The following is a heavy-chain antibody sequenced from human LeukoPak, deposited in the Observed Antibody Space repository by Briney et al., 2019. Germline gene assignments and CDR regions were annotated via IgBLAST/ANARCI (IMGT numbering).Heavy chain of an antibody. CDR3: ARGRSDYYLDS. Sequence: GGSLRLSCAASAFSFSDYWMTWVRQAPGKGLHWVAHIKRDGSEEYYVDSVKGRFTISRDNAKTSLYLQMNSLRAEDTAVYYCARGRSDYYLDSWGQGTLVTVSS. CDR2: IKRDGSEE. CDR1: AFSFSDYW. J-gene: IGHJ4*02. D-gene: IGHD3-10*01. V-gene: IGHV3-7*05.